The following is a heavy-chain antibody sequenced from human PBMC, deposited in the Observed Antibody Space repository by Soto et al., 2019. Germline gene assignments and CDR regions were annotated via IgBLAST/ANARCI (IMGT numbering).Heavy chain of an antibody. CDR3: ASFRLTDSFDY. Sequence: SETLSLTCTVSASSITDASYCCCIRQPPGKGLEWIGSSHHGGGTYYNPSLKSRVTISVDTSKNQFSLKLSSVTAADTAVYYCASFRLTDSFDYWGQGTLVTVSS. V-gene: IGHV4-38-2*02. J-gene: IGHJ4*02. CDR1: ASSITDASY. CDR2: SHHGGGT. D-gene: IGHD7-27*01.